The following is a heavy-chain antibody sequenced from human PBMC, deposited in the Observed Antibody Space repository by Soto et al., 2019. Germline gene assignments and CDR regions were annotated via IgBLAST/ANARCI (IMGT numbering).Heavy chain of an antibody. V-gene: IGHV4-39*01. D-gene: IGHD2-2*02. Sequence: PSETLSLTCTVSGGSISSSSYYWGWIRQPPGKGLEWIGSIYYSGSTYYNPSLKSRVTISVDTSKNQFSLKLSSVTAADTAVYYCARLGPAAIGDYRGQGTLVTVSS. CDR3: ARLGPAAIGDY. CDR1: GGSISSSSYY. CDR2: IYYSGST. J-gene: IGHJ4*02.